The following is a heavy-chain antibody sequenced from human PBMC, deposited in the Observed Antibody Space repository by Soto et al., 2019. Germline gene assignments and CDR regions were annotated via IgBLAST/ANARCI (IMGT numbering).Heavy chain of an antibody. V-gene: IGHV1-46*01. J-gene: IGHJ6*02. CDR2: INPSGGST. CDR1: GYTFTSYY. CDR3: ARDGYNFVSSYYYGMDV. D-gene: IGHD5-12*01. Sequence: ASVKVSCKASGYTFTSYYMHWVRQAPGQGLEWMGIINPSGGSTSYAQKFQGRVTMTRDTSTSTVYMELSSLRSEDTAVYYCARDGYNFVSSYYYGMDVWGQGTTVTVSS.